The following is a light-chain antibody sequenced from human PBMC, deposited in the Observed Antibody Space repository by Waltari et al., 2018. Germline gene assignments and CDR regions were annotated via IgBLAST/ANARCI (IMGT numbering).Light chain of an antibody. Sequence: QSALTQPASVSGSPGQSITISCTGTSSDIGGYSSVSWYQQHPGTAPKRLIYDVTKRPSGGSNRFSGSNACSTASLTISGLQAEDEADYYCSSYKGSSTLYVFGTGTKVTVL. J-gene: IGLJ1*01. V-gene: IGLV2-14*01. CDR1: SSDIGGYSS. CDR3: SSYKGSSTLYV. CDR2: DVT.